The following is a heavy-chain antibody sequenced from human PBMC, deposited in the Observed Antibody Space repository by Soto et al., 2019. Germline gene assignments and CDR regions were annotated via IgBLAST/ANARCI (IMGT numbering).Heavy chain of an antibody. CDR1: GGSITSYY. Sequence: SETLSLTCTVSGGSITSYYWSWIRQPPGKGLEWIGYIHYSGSTNYNPSLKSRVTISRDTSKNQLSLRLSSVTGADTAVYYCAGMCSSSGYYYGMDVWGQGTTVTVSS. CDR3: AGMCSSSGYYYGMDV. J-gene: IGHJ6*02. V-gene: IGHV4-59*01. CDR2: IHYSGST. D-gene: IGHD6-6*01.